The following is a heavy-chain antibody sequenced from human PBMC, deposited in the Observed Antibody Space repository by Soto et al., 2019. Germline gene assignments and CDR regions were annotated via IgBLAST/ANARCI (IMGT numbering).Heavy chain of an antibody. Sequence: TLSLTCAVSGGSLSIESNNWAWMGQSQGKGLEWIGYIYYTGVTYYNPSLGSRVNISVDTSKTQFSLELTSVTAADTAVYYCAIDGSSTEDGLDPWGQGPLVTVSS. CDR3: AIDGSSTEDGLDP. D-gene: IGHD2-2*01. CDR2: IYYTGVT. V-gene: IGHV4-31*02. CDR1: GGSLSIESNN. J-gene: IGHJ5*02.